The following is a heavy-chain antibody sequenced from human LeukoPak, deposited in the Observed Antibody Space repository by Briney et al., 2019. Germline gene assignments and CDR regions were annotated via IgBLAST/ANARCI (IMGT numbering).Heavy chain of an antibody. Sequence: GESLKISCKGPGYSFTSYWIGWVRQMPGKGLEWMGIIYPGDSDTRYSPSFQGQVTISADKSISTAYLQWSSLKASDTAMYYCARQPVTSLYYFDYWGQGTLVTVSS. D-gene: IGHD4-17*01. J-gene: IGHJ4*02. CDR2: IYPGDSDT. V-gene: IGHV5-51*01. CDR3: ARQPVTSLYYFDY. CDR1: GYSFTSYW.